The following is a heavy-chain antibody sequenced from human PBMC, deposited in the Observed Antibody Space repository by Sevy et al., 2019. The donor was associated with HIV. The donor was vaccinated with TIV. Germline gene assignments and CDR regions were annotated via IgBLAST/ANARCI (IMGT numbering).Heavy chain of an antibody. CDR1: GFTFSSYA. V-gene: IGHV3-30-3*01. CDR2: ISYDGSNK. J-gene: IGHJ6*02. Sequence: GGSLRLSCAASGFTFSSYAMHWVRQAPGKGLEWVAVISYDGSNKYYADSVKGRFTISRDNSKNTLYLQMNSLRAEDTAVYYCARGVLGYSYGGAGYGMDVWGQRTTVTVSS. CDR3: ARGVLGYSYGGAGYGMDV. D-gene: IGHD5-18*01.